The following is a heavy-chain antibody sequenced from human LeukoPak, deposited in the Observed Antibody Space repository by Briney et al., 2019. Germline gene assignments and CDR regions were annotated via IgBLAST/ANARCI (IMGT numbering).Heavy chain of an antibody. CDR2: INPNSGDT. Sequence: GASVKVSCKASGYTLTGYYMHWVRQAPGQGLEWMGWINPNSGDTNYAQKFQGRVTMTRDTSISTAYMELSRLRSDDTAVYYCARDRNRLRFLEWLPSYYMDVWGKGTTVTVSS. CDR3: ARDRNRLRFLEWLPSYYMDV. V-gene: IGHV1-2*02. J-gene: IGHJ6*03. D-gene: IGHD3-3*01. CDR1: GYTLTGYY.